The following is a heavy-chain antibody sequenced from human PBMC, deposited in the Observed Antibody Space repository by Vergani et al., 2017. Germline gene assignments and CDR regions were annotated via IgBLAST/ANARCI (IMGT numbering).Heavy chain of an antibody. Sequence: EVQLVESGGGLVQPGRSLRLSCTASGFTFGDYAMSWFRQAPGKGLEWVGFIRSKAYGGTTEYAASVKGRFTISRDDSKSIAYLQMNSLKTEDTAVYYCTRSPQGGYSYATDYWGQGTLVTVSS. CDR3: TRSPQGGYSYATDY. CDR1: GFTFGDYA. J-gene: IGHJ4*02. D-gene: IGHD5-18*01. CDR2: IRSKAYGGTT. V-gene: IGHV3-49*03.